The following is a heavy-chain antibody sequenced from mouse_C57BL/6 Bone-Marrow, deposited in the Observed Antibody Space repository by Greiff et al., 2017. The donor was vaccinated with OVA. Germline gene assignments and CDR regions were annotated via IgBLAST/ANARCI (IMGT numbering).Heavy chain of an antibody. Sequence: EVMLVESGGGLVQPKGSLKLSCAASGFSFNTYAMNWVRQAPGKGLEWVARIRSKSNNYATYYADSVKDRFTISRDDSESMLYLQMNNLKTEDTAMYYCVSPLTGFAYWGQGTLVTVSA. CDR2: IRSKSNNYAT. V-gene: IGHV10-1*01. J-gene: IGHJ3*01. D-gene: IGHD4-1*01. CDR1: GFSFNTYA. CDR3: VSPLTGFAY.